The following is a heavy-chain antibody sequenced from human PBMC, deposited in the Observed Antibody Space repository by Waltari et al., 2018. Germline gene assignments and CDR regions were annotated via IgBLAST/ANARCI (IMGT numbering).Heavy chain of an antibody. D-gene: IGHD1-26*01. CDR3: AKWSPEDV. Sequence: VQLVETGGGLVQPGGSLRLSRAASGFTFSSYAMQWVRQAPGKGLEWISAINSCGISTYYADSVKGRFTVSRDNSKNTLSLQMNNLRTEDTAVYYCAKWSPEDVWGRGVLVTVSS. V-gene: IGHV3-NL1*01. CDR1: GFTFSSYA. CDR2: INSCGIST. J-gene: IGHJ4*02.